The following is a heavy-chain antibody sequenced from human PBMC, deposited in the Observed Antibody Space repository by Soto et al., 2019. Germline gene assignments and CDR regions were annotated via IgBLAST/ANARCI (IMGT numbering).Heavy chain of an antibody. CDR2: IYPGDSDT. Sequence: GGSLRLSCKGSGYSFTSYWIGWVRQMPGKGLEWMGIIYPGDSDTRYSPSFQGQVTISADKSISTAYLQWSSLKASDTAMYYCARYRGSGSPYDAFDIWGQGTMVTVSS. D-gene: IGHD3-10*01. CDR1: GYSFTSYW. J-gene: IGHJ3*02. V-gene: IGHV5-51*01. CDR3: ARYRGSGSPYDAFDI.